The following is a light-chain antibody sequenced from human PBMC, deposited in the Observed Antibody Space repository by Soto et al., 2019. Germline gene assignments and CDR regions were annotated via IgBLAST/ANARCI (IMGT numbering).Light chain of an antibody. CDR2: NND. Sequence: QSVLTQPPSASGTPGQRVTISCSGTSSNIGSGSVNWYQQLPGTAPKLLIYNNDQWPSGVPDRFSGSKSGTSASLDISGLQSEDEADYYCASWDVSLNGLYVFRTGTKVTVL. CDR3: ASWDVSLNGLYV. V-gene: IGLV1-44*01. J-gene: IGLJ1*01. CDR1: SSNIGSGS.